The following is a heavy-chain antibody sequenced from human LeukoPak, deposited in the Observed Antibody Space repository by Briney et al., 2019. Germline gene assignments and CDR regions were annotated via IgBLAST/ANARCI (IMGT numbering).Heavy chain of an antibody. CDR2: IIPILGIA. V-gene: IGHV1-69*04. D-gene: IGHD4-11*01. CDR3: ARDDADYSNYVDY. CDR1: GGTFSSYA. J-gene: IGHJ4*02. Sequence: GASVKVSCKASGGTFSSYAISWVRQAPGQGLEWMGRIIPILGIANYAQKFQGRVTMTRDTSISTAYMELSRLRSDDTAVYYCARDDADYSNYVDYWGQGTLVTVSS.